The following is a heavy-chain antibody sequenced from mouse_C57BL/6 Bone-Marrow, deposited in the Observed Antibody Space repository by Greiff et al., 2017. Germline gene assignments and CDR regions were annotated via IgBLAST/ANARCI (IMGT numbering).Heavy chain of an antibody. CDR2: ISNGGGST. Sequence: EVQRVESGGGLVQPGGSLKLSCAASGFTFSDYYMYWVRQTPEKRLEWVAYISNGGGSTYYPDTVKGRFTISRDNAKNTLYLQMSRLKSEDTAMYYCARQRYYGGYAMDYWGQGTSVTVSS. V-gene: IGHV5-12*01. J-gene: IGHJ4*01. CDR3: ARQRYYGGYAMDY. CDR1: GFTFSDYY. D-gene: IGHD1-1*01.